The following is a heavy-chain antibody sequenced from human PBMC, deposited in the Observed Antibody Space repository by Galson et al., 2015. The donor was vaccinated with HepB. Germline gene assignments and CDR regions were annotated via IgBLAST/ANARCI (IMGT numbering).Heavy chain of an antibody. CDR3: AREWGIKGWFDP. D-gene: IGHD3-10*01. Sequence: SVKVSCKVSGYTLTELSMHWVRQAPGKGLEWMGGFDPEDGETIYAQKFQGRVTMTEDTSTDTAYMELSSLRSEDTAVYFCAREWGIKGWFDPWGQGSLVTVSS. CDR1: GYTLTELS. J-gene: IGHJ5*02. CDR2: FDPEDGET. V-gene: IGHV1-24*01.